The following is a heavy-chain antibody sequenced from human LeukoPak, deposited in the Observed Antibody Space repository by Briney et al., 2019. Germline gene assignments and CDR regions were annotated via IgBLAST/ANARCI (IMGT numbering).Heavy chain of an antibody. CDR2: IWYDGSNK. Sequence: PGGSLRLSCAASGFSFSSYGMHWVRQAPGKGLEWVAVIWYDGSNKYYADSVKGRFTISRDNSKNTLYLQMNSLRAEDTAVYYCAREDRVYVWGTSRLNAFDIWGQGTMVTVCS. J-gene: IGHJ3*02. CDR3: AREDRVYVWGTSRLNAFDI. CDR1: GFSFSSYG. D-gene: IGHD3-16*02. V-gene: IGHV3-33*01.